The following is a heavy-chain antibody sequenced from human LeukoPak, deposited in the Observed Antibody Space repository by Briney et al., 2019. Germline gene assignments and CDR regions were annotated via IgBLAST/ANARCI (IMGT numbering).Heavy chain of an antibody. CDR1: GGSLSGYY. D-gene: IGHD6-19*01. V-gene: IGHV4-34*01. J-gene: IGHJ4*02. CDR2: INHSGST. Sequence: SETLSLTCAVYGGSLSGYYWSWIRQPPGKGLEWIGEINHSGSTNYNPSLKSRVTISVDTSKNQFSLKLSSVTAADTAVYYCARATRPRLGGWYFGYWGQGTLVTVSS. CDR3: ARATRPRLGGWYFGY.